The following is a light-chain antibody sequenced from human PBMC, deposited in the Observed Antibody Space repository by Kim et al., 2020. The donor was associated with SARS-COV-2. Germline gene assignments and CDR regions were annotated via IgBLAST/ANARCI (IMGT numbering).Light chain of an antibody. Sequence: LSPGERAALSCRASQSVRYSLAWYQQKPGQAPRLVIYDTSIRATGIPARFSGSGSGTDFTLTISSLESEDSAVYYCQQRTDWLWAFGQGTKVDIK. J-gene: IGKJ1*01. CDR1: QSVRYS. V-gene: IGKV3-11*01. CDR2: DTS. CDR3: QQRTDWLWA.